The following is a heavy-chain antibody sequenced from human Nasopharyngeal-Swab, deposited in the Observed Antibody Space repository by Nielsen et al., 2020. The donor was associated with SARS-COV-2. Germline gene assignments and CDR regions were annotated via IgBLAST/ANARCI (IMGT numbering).Heavy chain of an antibody. CDR2: IRSKAYGGTT. V-gene: IGHV3-49*04. CDR1: GFTFGDYA. Sequence: GGSLRLSCTASGFTFGDYAMSWVRQAPGKGLEWVGFIRSKAYGGTTEYAASVKGRFAISRDDSKSIAYLQMNSLKTEDTAVYYCTTDRAGPYYYYGMDVWGQGTTVTVSS. D-gene: IGHD6-19*01. CDR3: TTDRAGPYYYYGMDV. J-gene: IGHJ6*02.